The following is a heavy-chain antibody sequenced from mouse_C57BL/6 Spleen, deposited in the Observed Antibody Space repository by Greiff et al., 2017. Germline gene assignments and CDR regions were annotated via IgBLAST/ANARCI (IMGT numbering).Heavy chain of an antibody. J-gene: IGHJ4*01. CDR3: ARRRTTTIDY. Sequence: QVQLQQPGAELVRPGTSVKLSCKASGYTFTSYWMHWVKQRPGQGLEWIGVIDPSDSYTNYNQKFKGKATLTVDTSSSTSFMQLGSLTSEDSAVYYCARRRTTTIDYWGQGTSVTVSS. CDR2: IDPSDSYT. CDR1: GYTFTSYW. V-gene: IGHV1-59*01. D-gene: IGHD1-1*01.